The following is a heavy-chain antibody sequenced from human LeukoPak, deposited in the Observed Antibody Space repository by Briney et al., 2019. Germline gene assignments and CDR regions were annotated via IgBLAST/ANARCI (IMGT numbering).Heavy chain of an antibody. J-gene: IGHJ4*02. Sequence: GGSLRLSCAASGFTFSSYEMNWVRQVPGKGLEWVSYISSSGSTIYYADSVKGRFTISRDNAKNSLYLQMNSLRAEDTAVYYCARGGSGKSLDYWGQGTLVTVSS. V-gene: IGHV3-48*03. CDR1: GFTFSSYE. CDR3: ARGGSGKSLDY. D-gene: IGHD2-15*01. CDR2: ISSSGSTI.